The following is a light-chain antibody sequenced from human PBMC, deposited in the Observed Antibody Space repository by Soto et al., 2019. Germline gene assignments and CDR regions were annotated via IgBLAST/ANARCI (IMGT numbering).Light chain of an antibody. CDR1: QSISRS. J-gene: IGKJ1*01. CDR2: DAS. Sequence: EIVLTQSPAILSVSPGERATLSCRASQSISRSLAWYQQKPGQAPRLLISDASTRATGIPARFSGSGSGTDFTLTISRLEPEDFAVYYCQQCGSSPWTFGQGTKVDIK. CDR3: QQCGSSPWT. V-gene: IGKV3-20*01.